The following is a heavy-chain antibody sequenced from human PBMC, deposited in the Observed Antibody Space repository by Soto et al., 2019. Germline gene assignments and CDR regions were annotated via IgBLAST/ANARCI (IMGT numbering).Heavy chain of an antibody. CDR3: VRDLALMADY. CDR1: GFTFSNHV. J-gene: IGHJ4*01. D-gene: IGHD3-16*01. CDR2: VSYDGSKK. Sequence: GGSLRLACAASGFTFSNHVMHWVRQAPGEGLEWVALVSYDGSKKYYADSVTGRFTTSRDNSRNTVYLQMDSLSVDDTAMYYCVRDLALMADYWGHGTLVTVSS. V-gene: IGHV3-30*03.